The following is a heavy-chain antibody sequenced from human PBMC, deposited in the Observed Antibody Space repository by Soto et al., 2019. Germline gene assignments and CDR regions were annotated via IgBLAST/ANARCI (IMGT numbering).Heavy chain of an antibody. CDR1: GYTFTSYG. Sequence: ASVKVSCKASGYTFTSYGISWVRQAPGQGLEWMGWISAYNGNTNYAQKLQGRVTMTTDTSTSTAYMELRSLRSDDTAVYYCARSYSTDYYYYGMDVWGQGTTVTVSS. V-gene: IGHV1-18*01. CDR2: ISAYNGNT. D-gene: IGHD4-4*01. J-gene: IGHJ6*02. CDR3: ARSYSTDYYYYGMDV.